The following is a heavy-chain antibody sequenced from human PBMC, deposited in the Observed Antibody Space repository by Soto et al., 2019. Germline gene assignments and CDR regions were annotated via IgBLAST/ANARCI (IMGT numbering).Heavy chain of an antibody. CDR1: GFTFSSYW. CDR3: ARVSTMVRGVHGMDV. Sequence: EVQLVESGGGLVQPGGSLRLSCAASGFTFSSYWMHWVRQAPGKGLVWVSRINSDGSSTSYADSVKGRFTISRDNAKNTLYLQMNGLRAEDTAVYYCARVSTMVRGVHGMDVWGQGTTVTVSS. D-gene: IGHD3-10*01. CDR2: INSDGSST. J-gene: IGHJ6*02. V-gene: IGHV3-74*01.